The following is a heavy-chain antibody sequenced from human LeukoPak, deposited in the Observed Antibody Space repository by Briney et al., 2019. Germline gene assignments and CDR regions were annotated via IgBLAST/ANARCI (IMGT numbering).Heavy chain of an antibody. CDR2: IWYDGSNK. CDR3: ARERTTVTMNWFDP. CDR1: GFTFSSYG. Sequence: GGSLRLSCAASGFTFSSYGMHWVRQAPGKGLEWVAVIWYDGSNKYYADSVKGRFTISRDNSKNTLYLQMNSLRAEDTAVYYCARERTTVTMNWFDPWGQGTLVTVSS. J-gene: IGHJ5*02. D-gene: IGHD4-17*01. V-gene: IGHV3-33*01.